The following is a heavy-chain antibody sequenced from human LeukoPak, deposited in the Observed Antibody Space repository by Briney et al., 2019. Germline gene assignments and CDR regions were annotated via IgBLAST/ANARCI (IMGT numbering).Heavy chain of an antibody. CDR1: GGTFSSYA. CDR3: ARGDILTGWFDP. D-gene: IGHD3-9*01. CDR2: IIPIFGTA. V-gene: IGHV1-69*05. J-gene: IGHJ5*02. Sequence: ASVKVSCKASGGTFSSYAISWVRQAPGQGLEWMGGIIPIFGTANYAQKFQGRVTITTDESTSTAYMELSSLRSEDTAVCYCARGDILTGWFDPWGQGTLVTVSS.